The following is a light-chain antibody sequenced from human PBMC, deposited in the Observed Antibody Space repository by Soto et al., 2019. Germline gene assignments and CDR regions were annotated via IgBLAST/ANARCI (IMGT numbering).Light chain of an antibody. CDR3: QQYNDYQYT. V-gene: IGKV1-5*03. Sequence: DIQMTQSPSTLSASVGDRVTITCRASQSITTWLAWYQQKPGKAPKLLIYKATNLQSGVPSRFSGSGSGTEFSLTISSLQPEDFAIYYCQQYNDYQYTFGQGTKLEIE. CDR2: KAT. J-gene: IGKJ2*01. CDR1: QSITTW.